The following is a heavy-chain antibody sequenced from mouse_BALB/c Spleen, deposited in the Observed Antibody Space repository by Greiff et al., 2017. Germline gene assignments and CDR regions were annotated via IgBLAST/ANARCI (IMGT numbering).Heavy chain of an antibody. CDR1: GYTFTDYA. D-gene: IGHD1-1*01. Sequence: VQLQESGAELVRPGVSVKISCKGSGYTFTDYAMHWVKQSHAKSLEWIGVISTYNGDASYNQKFKGKATMTVDKSSSTAYMELARLTSEDSAIYYCARSLITTKDLDYWGQGTTLTVSS. V-gene: IGHV1S137*01. J-gene: IGHJ2*01. CDR2: ISTYNGDA. CDR3: ARSLITTKDLDY.